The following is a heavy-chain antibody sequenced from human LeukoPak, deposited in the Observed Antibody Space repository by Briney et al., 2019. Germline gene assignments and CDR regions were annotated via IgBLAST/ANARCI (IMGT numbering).Heavy chain of an antibody. V-gene: IGHV3-48*04. J-gene: IGHJ3*02. CDR2: IGSRDSTI. CDR1: GFTFSHYS. Sequence: GGSLRLSCAATGFTFSHYSMNWVRQAPGRGLEWLSYIGSRDSTIYYTDSVKGRFTISRDNAKNSLYLQMNRLRAEDTAVYYCARGSDILTGYPENAFDIWGQGTMVTVSS. D-gene: IGHD3-9*01. CDR3: ARGSDILTGYPENAFDI.